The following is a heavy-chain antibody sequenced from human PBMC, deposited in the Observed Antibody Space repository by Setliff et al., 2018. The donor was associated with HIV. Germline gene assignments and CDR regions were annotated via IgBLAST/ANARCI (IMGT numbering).Heavy chain of an antibody. CDR1: GFTFSDYY. CDR3: VRDTEVSSSWSFDY. CDR2: IYGGAST. J-gene: IGHJ4*02. D-gene: IGHD6-13*01. V-gene: IGHV3-53*01. Sequence: PGGSLRLSCAGSGSGGSGFTFSDYYMSWVRQAPGKGLEWLSTIYGGASTYYADSVKGRFTVSRDNSKNTIFLQMNGLRGDDTAIYYCVRDTEVSSSWSFDYWGQGTLVTVSS.